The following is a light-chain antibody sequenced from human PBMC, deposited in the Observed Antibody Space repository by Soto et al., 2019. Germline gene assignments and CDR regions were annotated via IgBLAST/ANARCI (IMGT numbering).Light chain of an antibody. CDR1: SSDVGPYNS. Sequence: QSVLTQPASVSGSPGQSIAISCTGTSSDVGPYNSVSWYQQYPGKAPNLMIHDVSNRPSGVSDRFSGSKSGNTASLTISGLQAEDEADYYCSSYTSSNNYVFGSETKVTVL. V-gene: IGLV2-14*01. CDR2: DVS. J-gene: IGLJ1*01. CDR3: SSYTSSNNYV.